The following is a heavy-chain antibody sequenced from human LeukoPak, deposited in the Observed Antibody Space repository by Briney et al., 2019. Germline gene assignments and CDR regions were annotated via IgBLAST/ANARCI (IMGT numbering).Heavy chain of an antibody. CDR2: ISGSDGST. J-gene: IGHJ3*02. CDR1: GFTFSSYA. CDR3: ARPYCSSTSCYDAFDI. Sequence: PGGSLRLSCAASGFTFSSYAMSWVRQAPGKGLEWVSAISGSDGSTYYADSVKGRFTISRDNSKNTLYLQMNSLRAEDTAVYYCARPYCSSTSCYDAFDIWGQGTMVTVSS. D-gene: IGHD2-2*01. V-gene: IGHV3-23*01.